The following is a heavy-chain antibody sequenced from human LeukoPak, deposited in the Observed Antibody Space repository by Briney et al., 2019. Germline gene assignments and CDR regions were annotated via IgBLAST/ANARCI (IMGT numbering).Heavy chain of an antibody. V-gene: IGHV4-59*08. D-gene: IGHD6-19*01. CDR2: TYYTGGT. Sequence: PSETLSLTCTVSGGSIGSDYWTWIRQPPGKGLEYIGYTYYTGGTNYNPSLKSRVTISVDTSKNRFSLKLSSVTAADTAVYFCAKYGNSGWVIDNWGQGTLVTVSS. CDR3: AKYGNSGWVIDN. J-gene: IGHJ4*02. CDR1: GGSIGSDY.